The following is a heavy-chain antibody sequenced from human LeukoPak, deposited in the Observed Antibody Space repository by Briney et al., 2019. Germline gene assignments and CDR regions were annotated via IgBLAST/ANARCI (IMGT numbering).Heavy chain of an antibody. CDR3: ARVIGWDEPFDL. D-gene: IGHD1-26*01. J-gene: IGHJ3*01. Sequence: QSGGSLRLSCAASGFTFSSYAMSWVRQAPGKGLEWVSYISSSSSTIYYADSVKGRFTISRDNAKNTLYLQMNSLRAEDTAIYYCARVIGWDEPFDLWGQGTMVTVSS. CDR2: ISSSSSTI. V-gene: IGHV3-48*04. CDR1: GFTFSSYA.